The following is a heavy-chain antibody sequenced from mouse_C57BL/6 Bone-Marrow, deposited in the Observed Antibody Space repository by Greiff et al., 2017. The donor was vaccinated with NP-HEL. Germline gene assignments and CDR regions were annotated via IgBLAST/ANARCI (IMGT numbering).Heavy chain of an antibody. V-gene: IGHV1-82*01. Sequence: QVQLKQSGPELVKPGASVKISCKASGYAFSSSWMNWVKQRPGKGLEWIGRIYPGDGDTNYNGKFKGKATLTADKSSSTAYMQLSSLTSEDSAVYFCARSCDDWYFDVWGTGTTVTVSS. CDR2: IYPGDGDT. CDR1: GYAFSSSW. J-gene: IGHJ1*03. CDR3: ARSCDDWYFDV.